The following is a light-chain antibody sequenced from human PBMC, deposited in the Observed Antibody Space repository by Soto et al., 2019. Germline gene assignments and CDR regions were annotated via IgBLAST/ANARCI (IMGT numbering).Light chain of an antibody. J-gene: IGKJ1*01. CDR3: QQYGGSPQT. CDR2: GAS. CDR1: QSVSNY. Sequence: ESVLTQSPGTLSLSPGERATLSCRASQSVSNYLVWYQQKPGHAPRLLISGASSRATGIPDRFSGSGSGTEFTLTIRRLEPEDFAVYYCQQYGGSPQTFGQGTKVEIK. V-gene: IGKV3-20*01.